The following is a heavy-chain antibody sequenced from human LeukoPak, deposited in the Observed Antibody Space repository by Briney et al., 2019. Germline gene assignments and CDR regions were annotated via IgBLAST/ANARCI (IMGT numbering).Heavy chain of an antibody. CDR3: ARDLSSEVVTAIPLGY. CDR1: GYTFTSYG. V-gene: IGHV1-18*01. Sequence: ASVKVSCKASGYTFTSYGISWVRHAPGQGLEWMGWISAYNGNTNYAQKLQGRVTMTTDSSTSTAYMELRSLISDDTAVYYCARDLSSEVVTAIPLGYWGQGTLVTVSS. D-gene: IGHD2-21*02. J-gene: IGHJ4*02. CDR2: ISAYNGNT.